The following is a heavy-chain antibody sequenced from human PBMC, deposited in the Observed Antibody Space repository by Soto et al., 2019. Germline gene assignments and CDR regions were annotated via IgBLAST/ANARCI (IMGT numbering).Heavy chain of an antibody. CDR2: ISGSGGST. D-gene: IGHD3-3*01. Sequence: EVQLLESGGGLVQPGGSLRLSCAASGFTFSSYAMSWVRQAPGKGLEWVSAISGSGGSTYYADSVKGRFTISRDNSKNTLYLQMNSLRAEDTAVYYCAKDMRRFLEWSHMSVTNYYYGMDVWCQGTTVTVSS. CDR1: GFTFSSYA. J-gene: IGHJ6*02. CDR3: AKDMRRFLEWSHMSVTNYYYGMDV. V-gene: IGHV3-23*01.